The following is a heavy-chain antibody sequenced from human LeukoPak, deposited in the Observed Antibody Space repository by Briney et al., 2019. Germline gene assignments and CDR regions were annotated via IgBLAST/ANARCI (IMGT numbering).Heavy chain of an antibody. J-gene: IGHJ4*02. CDR3: ARGPPIAVAHFDN. Sequence: ASVKVSCKASGYTFTGYYMHWVRQAPGQGLEWMGWINPNSGGTNYAQKFQGRVTMTRDTSISTAYMELSRLRSDDTAVYYCARGPPIAVAHFDNCGQGTLVTVSS. V-gene: IGHV1-2*02. CDR1: GYTFTGYY. D-gene: IGHD6-19*01. CDR2: INPNSGGT.